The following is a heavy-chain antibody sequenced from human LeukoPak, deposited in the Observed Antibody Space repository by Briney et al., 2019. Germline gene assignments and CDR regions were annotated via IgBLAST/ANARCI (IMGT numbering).Heavy chain of an antibody. D-gene: IGHD3-22*01. CDR3: ARSGYMYYYDSSGYYAY. J-gene: IGHJ4*02. V-gene: IGHV1-69*13. CDR2: IIPIFGTA. Sequence: WASVKVSCKASGGTFSSYAISWVRQAPGQGLEWMGGIIPIFGTANYAQKFQGRVTITADESTSTAYMELSSLRSEDTAVYYCARSGYMYYYDSSGYYAYWGQGTLVTVSS. CDR1: GGTFSSYA.